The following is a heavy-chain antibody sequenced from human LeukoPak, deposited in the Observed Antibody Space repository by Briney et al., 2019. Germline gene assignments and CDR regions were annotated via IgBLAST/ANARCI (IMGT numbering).Heavy chain of an antibody. D-gene: IGHD1-1*01. CDR3: ARGIYWSLDS. CDR1: GFTVTYTY. Sequence: GGSLRLSCAASGFTVTYTYMSWVRQTPGKGLEWISTFSGGDGQTFYADSVKGRFTISRDSSTNTVSLQMSSLRVEDTAVYYCARGIYWSLDSWGQGTLVTVSS. CDR2: FSGGDGQT. J-gene: IGHJ4*02. V-gene: IGHV3-53*01.